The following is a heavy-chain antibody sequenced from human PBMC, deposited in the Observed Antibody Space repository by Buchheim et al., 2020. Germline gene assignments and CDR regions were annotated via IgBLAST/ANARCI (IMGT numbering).Heavy chain of an antibody. V-gene: IGHV3-23*04. D-gene: IGHD4-17*01. J-gene: IGHJ4*02. Sequence: EVQLVESGGGLVQHGGSLRLSCAVSGFTFSRNWMSWVRQAPGKGLEWVSAISASGVGTSYADSVKGRFTMSRDNSKNTLYLQMNSLRVEDTAVYYCAKNSVHGDWPEYWGQGTL. CDR3: AKNSVHGDWPEY. CDR1: GFTFSRNW. CDR2: ISASGVGT.